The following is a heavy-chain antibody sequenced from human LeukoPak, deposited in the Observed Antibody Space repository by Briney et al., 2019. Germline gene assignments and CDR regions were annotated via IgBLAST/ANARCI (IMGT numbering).Heavy chain of an antibody. CDR3: ARSIAAADSIDY. J-gene: IGHJ4*02. CDR2: IYYSGST. CDR1: GGSISSYY. V-gene: IGHV4-59*08. Sequence: SETLSLTCTVSGGSISSYYWSWIRQPPGKGLEWIGYIYYSGSTNYNPSLKSRVTISVDTSKNQFSLKLSSVTAADTAVHYCARSIAAADSIDYWGQGTLVTVSS. D-gene: IGHD6-13*01.